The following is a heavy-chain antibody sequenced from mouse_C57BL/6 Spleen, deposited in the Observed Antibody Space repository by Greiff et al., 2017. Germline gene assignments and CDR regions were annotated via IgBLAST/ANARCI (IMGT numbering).Heavy chain of an antibody. CDR3: TRRNTTVEYFDY. J-gene: IGHJ2*01. V-gene: IGHV1-15*01. D-gene: IGHD1-1*01. Sequence: VQLQQSGAELVRPGASVTLSCKASGYTFTDYEMHWVKQTPVHGLEWIGAIDPETGGTAYNQKFKGKAILTADKSSSTAYMELRSLTSEDSAVYYGTRRNTTVEYFDYWGQGTTLTVSS. CDR1: GYTFTDYE. CDR2: IDPETGGT.